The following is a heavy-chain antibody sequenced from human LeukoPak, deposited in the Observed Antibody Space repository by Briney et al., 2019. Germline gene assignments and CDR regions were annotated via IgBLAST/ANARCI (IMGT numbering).Heavy chain of an antibody. Sequence: PGGSLRLSCAASGFNFSSYAMSWVRQAPGKGLEWVSAISGPAGSWDYADSVKGRFTISRDNSKNTLFLQMNSLRADDTAIYYCAKKVGLVSAPLYYFDVWGQGTLVTVSS. D-gene: IGHD5/OR15-5a*01. CDR2: ISGPAGSW. V-gene: IGHV3-23*01. CDR1: GFNFSSYA. CDR3: AKKVGLVSAPLYYFDV. J-gene: IGHJ4*02.